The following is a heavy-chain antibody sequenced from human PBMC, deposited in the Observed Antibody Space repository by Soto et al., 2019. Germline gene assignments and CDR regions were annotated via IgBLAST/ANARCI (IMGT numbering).Heavy chain of an antibody. CDR3: ARDVGSSSPYYYYGMDV. CDR1: GYTFTSYY. V-gene: IGHV1-46*01. D-gene: IGHD6-6*01. Sequence: ASVKVSCKASGYTFTSYYMHWVRQAPGQGLEWMGIINPSGGSTSYAQKFQGRVTMTRDTSTSTVYMELSSLRSEDTAVYYCARDVGSSSPYYYYGMDVWGQGNTVTVSS. CDR2: INPSGGST. J-gene: IGHJ6*02.